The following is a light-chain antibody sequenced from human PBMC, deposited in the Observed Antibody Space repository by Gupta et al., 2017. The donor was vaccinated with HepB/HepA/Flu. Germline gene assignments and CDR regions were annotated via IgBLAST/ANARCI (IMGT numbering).Light chain of an antibody. CDR2: DVS. CDR1: QDIKNY. Sequence: DLQTTQSPSSLSALVGDSVTNTCQASQDIKNYLIWYQQKPGKSPKLLIYDVSNLERGVPSRFSGTQSGTQFAFTINSLQPEDTGTYFCQQYHSFPYTFGQATKVEIK. J-gene: IGKJ2*01. V-gene: IGKV1-33*01. CDR3: QQYHSFPYT.